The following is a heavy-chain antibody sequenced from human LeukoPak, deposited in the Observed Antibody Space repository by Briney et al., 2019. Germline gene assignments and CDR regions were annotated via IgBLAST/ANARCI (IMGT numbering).Heavy chain of an antibody. CDR2: ISGSGGST. CDR3: ARAETYYDFWSGYYDAFDAFDI. V-gene: IGHV3-23*01. J-gene: IGHJ3*02. CDR1: GVTFSSYA. D-gene: IGHD3-3*01. Sequence: GGSLRLSCAASGVTFSSYAMSWVRQAPGKGVEWVSAISGSGGSTYYADSVKGRFTISRDNSKNTLYLQMNSLRVEETAVYYCARAETYYDFWSGYYDAFDAFDIWGQGTMVTVSS.